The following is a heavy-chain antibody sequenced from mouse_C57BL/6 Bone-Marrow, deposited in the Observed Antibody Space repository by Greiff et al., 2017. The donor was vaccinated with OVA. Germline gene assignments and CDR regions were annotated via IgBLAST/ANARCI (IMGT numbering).Heavy chain of an antibody. D-gene: IGHD1-1*01. CDR2: IWGDGST. V-gene: IGHV2-3*01. Sequence: QVQLQQSGPGLVAPSQSLSITCTVSGFSLTSYGVSWVRQPPGKGLEWLGVIWGDGSTNYHSALISRLSISKDNSKSQVFLKLNSLQTDDTSTYYGAKEALYYGSRPRYFDVWGTGTTVTVSS. J-gene: IGHJ1*03. CDR1: GFSLTSYG. CDR3: AKEALYYGSRPRYFDV.